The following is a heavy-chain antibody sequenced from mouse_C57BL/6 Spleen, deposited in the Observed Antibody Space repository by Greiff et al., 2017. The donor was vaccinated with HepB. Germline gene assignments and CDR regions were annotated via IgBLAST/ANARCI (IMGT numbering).Heavy chain of an antibody. CDR3: AVLPDYYGSSYRAWFAY. CDR2: ISSGGSYT. CDR1: GFTFSSYG. V-gene: IGHV5-6*01. D-gene: IGHD1-1*01. Sequence: VHVKQSGGDLVKPGGSLKLSCAASGFTFSSYGMSWVRQTPDKRLEWVATISSGGSYTYYPDSVKGRFTISRDNAKNTLYLQMSSLKSEDTAMYYCAVLPDYYGSSYRAWFAYWGQGTLVTVSA. J-gene: IGHJ3*01.